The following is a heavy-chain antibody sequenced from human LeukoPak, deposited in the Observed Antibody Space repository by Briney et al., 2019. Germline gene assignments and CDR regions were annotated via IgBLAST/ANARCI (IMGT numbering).Heavy chain of an antibody. CDR2: ISGSGGST. V-gene: IGHV3-23*01. J-gene: IGHJ4*02. CDR1: GYTFSSYA. Sequence: GGSLRLSCAASGYTFSSYAMSWVRQAPGKGLEWVSAISGSGGSTYYADSVKGRFTISRDNSKNTLYLQMNSLRAEDTAVYYCARARITIFGVVTYALDYWGQGTLVTVSS. CDR3: ARARITIFGVVTYALDY. D-gene: IGHD3-3*01.